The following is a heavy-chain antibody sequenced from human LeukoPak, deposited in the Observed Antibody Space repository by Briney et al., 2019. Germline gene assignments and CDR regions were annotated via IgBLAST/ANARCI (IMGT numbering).Heavy chain of an antibody. CDR3: AREGTVVPGFGY. V-gene: IGHV4-39*02. D-gene: IGHD4-23*01. CDR1: GGSISSSSYY. CDR2: VFYSGST. J-gene: IGHJ4*02. Sequence: PSETLSLTCTVSGGSISSSSYYWAWIRQPPGKGLEWIGSVFYSGSTYYNPSLKSRVTISVDTSKNQFSLKLSSVTAADTAVYYCAREGTVVPGFGYWGQGTLVTVSS.